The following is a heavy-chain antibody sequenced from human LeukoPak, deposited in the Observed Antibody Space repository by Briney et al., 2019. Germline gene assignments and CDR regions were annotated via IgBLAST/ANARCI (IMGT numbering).Heavy chain of an antibody. V-gene: IGHV1-2*02. D-gene: IGHD6-19*01. CDR2: INPNSGGT. J-gene: IGHJ4*02. Sequence: ASVKVSCKASGYTFTGYYMHWLRQAPGQGLEWMGWINPNSGGTNYAQKFQGRVTMTRDTSISTAYMELSRLRSDDTAVYYCARDLQQWLANTDYWGQGTLVTVSS. CDR3: ARDLQQWLANTDY. CDR1: GYTFTGYY.